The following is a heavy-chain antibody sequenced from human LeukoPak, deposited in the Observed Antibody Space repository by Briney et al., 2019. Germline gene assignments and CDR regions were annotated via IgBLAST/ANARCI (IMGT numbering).Heavy chain of an antibody. CDR3: ARAGRITMVRGRHNWFYP. CDR2: IYYSGST. CDR1: GGSISSGGYY. J-gene: IGHJ5*02. Sequence: SQTLSLTCTVSGGSISSGGYYWSWIRQHPGKGLEWIGYIYYSGSTYYNPSLKSRVTVSVDTSKNQSSLKLSSVTAADTAVYYCARAGRITMVRGRHNWFYPWGQGTLVTVSS. V-gene: IGHV4-31*03. D-gene: IGHD3-10*01.